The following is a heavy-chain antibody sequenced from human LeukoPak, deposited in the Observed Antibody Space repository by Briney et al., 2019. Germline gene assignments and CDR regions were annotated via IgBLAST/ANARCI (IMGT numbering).Heavy chain of an antibody. CDR2: ISAYNGHT. CDR1: GYTLTSYG. J-gene: IGHJ4*02. V-gene: IGHV1-18*01. CDR3: ARDAILEGTFDY. D-gene: IGHD1-7*01. Sequence: ASVKVSCKASGYTLTSYGISWVRHAPGKGLERKGWISAYNGHTKYAQKLQGRVTMTTDTSTSIAYMELRSLRSDDTAVYYGARDAILEGTFDYWGQGTLVTVSS.